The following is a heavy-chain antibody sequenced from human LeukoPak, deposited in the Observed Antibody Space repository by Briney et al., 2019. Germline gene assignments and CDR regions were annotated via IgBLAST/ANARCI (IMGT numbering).Heavy chain of an antibody. Sequence: GGSLRLSCAASGFTFSNYAMTWVRQAPGKGLVWVSALSASGGTTYYADSVKGRFTTSRDNSKNTLYLQMNSLRAEDTAVYYCAKLPREYCSSTSCPNWFDTWGQGTLVTVSS. V-gene: IGHV3-23*01. D-gene: IGHD2-2*01. CDR3: AKLPREYCSSTSCPNWFDT. J-gene: IGHJ5*02. CDR2: LSASGGTT. CDR1: GFTFSNYA.